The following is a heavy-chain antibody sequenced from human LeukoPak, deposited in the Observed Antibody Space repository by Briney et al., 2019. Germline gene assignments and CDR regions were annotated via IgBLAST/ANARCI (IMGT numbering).Heavy chain of an antibody. CDR2: IYYSGST. J-gene: IGHJ4*02. V-gene: IGHV4-59*01. CDR1: GFIFGDYW. Sequence: PGGSLRLSCAASGFIFGDYWMSWIRQPPGKGLEWIGYIYYSGSTNYNPSLKSRVTISVDTSKNQFSLKLSSVTAADTAVYYCASGIVGATDYWGQGTLVTVSS. D-gene: IGHD1-26*01. CDR3: ASGIVGATDY.